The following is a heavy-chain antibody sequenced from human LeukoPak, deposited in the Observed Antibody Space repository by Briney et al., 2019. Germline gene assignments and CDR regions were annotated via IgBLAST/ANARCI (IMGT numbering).Heavy chain of an antibody. J-gene: IGHJ3*02. Sequence: TGGSLRLSCAASGFTFSSYAMSWVRQAPGKGLEWVSAISGSGGSTYYADSVKGRSTISRDNSKNTLYLQMNSLRAEDTAVYYCIGYFDLGAFDIWGQGTMVTVSS. V-gene: IGHV3-23*01. CDR1: GFTFSSYA. CDR3: IGYFDLGAFDI. CDR2: ISGSGGST. D-gene: IGHD3-9*01.